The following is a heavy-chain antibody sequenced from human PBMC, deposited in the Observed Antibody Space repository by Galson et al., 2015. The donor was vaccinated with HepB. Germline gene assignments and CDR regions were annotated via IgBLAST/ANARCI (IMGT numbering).Heavy chain of an antibody. CDR3: ATLGSCNNTDSREGWSYYYYMDV. CDR2: IIPIFGAA. V-gene: IGHV1-69*13. Sequence: SVKVSCKASGGILTTHAISWVRQAPGQGLEWMGGIIPIFGAARYAEKFQGRVTITADESTSTAYMDLASLRSEDTAMYYCATLGSCNNTDSREGWSYYYYMDVWGKGTTVTVSS. CDR1: GGILTTHA. D-gene: IGHD2-2*01. J-gene: IGHJ6*03.